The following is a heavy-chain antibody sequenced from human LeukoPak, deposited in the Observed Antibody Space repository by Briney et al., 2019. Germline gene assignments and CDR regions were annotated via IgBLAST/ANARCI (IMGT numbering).Heavy chain of an antibody. CDR3: TTMLGYCSGGSCYFNWFDP. D-gene: IGHD2-15*01. J-gene: IGHJ5*02. CDR1: GFTFSSYG. Sequence: PGRSLRLSCAASGFTFSSYGMHWVRQAPGKGLEWVGRIKSKTDGGTTDYAAPVKGRFTISRDDSKNTLYLQMNSLKTEDTAVYYCTTMLGYCSGGSCYFNWFDPWGQGTLVTVSS. CDR2: IKSKTDGGTT. V-gene: IGHV3-15*01.